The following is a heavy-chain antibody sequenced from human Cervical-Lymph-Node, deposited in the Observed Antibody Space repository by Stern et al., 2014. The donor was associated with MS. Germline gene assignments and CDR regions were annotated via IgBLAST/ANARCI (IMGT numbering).Heavy chain of an antibody. V-gene: IGHV4-31*03. Sequence: QLQLQESGPGLVKPSQTLSLTCTVSGGSISGGGYYWSWIRQQPGKGLEWIGYIYYSGSTYYNPSLKSRVTISVDTSKNQFSLKLSSVTAADTAVYYCATVTTGHDAFDIWGQGTMVTVSS. J-gene: IGHJ3*02. CDR3: ATVTTGHDAFDI. CDR1: GGSISGGGYY. CDR2: IYYSGST. D-gene: IGHD4-17*01.